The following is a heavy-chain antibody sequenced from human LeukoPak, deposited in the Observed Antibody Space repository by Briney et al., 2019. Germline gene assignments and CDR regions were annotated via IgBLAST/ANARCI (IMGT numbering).Heavy chain of an antibody. CDR2: IYPGDSDT. CDR3: ARRVGATGDRFDAFDI. Sequence: GESLKISCKGSGYSFTSYWIGWVRQMPGKGLEWMGIIYPGDSDTRYSPSFQGQVTISADKSISTAYLQWSSLKASDTAMYYCARRVGATGDRFDAFDIWGQGTMVTVSS. J-gene: IGHJ3*02. CDR1: GYSFTSYW. V-gene: IGHV5-51*01. D-gene: IGHD7-27*01.